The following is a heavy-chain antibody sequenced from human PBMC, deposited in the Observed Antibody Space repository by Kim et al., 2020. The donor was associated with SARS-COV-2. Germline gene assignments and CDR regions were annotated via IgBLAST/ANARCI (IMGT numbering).Heavy chain of an antibody. CDR3: AREGITMVRGVRSWFDP. J-gene: IGHJ5*02. D-gene: IGHD3-10*01. CDR1: GYTFTGYY. CDR2: INPNSGGT. Sequence: ASVKVSCKASGYTFTGYYMYWVRQAPGQGLEWMGWINPNSGGTNYAQKFQGRVTMTRDTSISTAYMELSRLRSDDTAVYYCAREGITMVRGVRSWFDPWGQGTLVTVSS. V-gene: IGHV1-2*02.